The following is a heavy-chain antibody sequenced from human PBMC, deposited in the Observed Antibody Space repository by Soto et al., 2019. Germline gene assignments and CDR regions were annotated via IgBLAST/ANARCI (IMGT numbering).Heavy chain of an antibody. J-gene: IGHJ6*03. CDR2: IYYSGST. CDR3: ARHRRYGDYPYYYYYMDV. D-gene: IGHD4-17*01. V-gene: IGHV4-39*01. CDR1: GGSISSSTYY. Sequence: SETLSLTCTVAGGSISSSTYYWGWIRQPPGKGLEWTGSIYYSGSTYYNPSLKSRVTISVDTSKNQFSLKLSSVTAADTAAYYCARHRRYGDYPYYYYYMDVWGKGTTVTVSS.